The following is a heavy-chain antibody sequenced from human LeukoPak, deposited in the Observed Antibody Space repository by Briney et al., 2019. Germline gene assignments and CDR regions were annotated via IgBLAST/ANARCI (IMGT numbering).Heavy chain of an antibody. Sequence: GRSLRLSCAASGFTFSSYGMHWVRQAPGKGLEWVAVIWYDGSNKYYADSVKGRFTISRDNSKNTLYLQMNSLRAEDTAVYYCARDGRITTIDYWGQGTLVTVSS. CDR2: IWYDGSNK. V-gene: IGHV3-33*01. D-gene: IGHD3-22*01. CDR1: GFTFSSYG. J-gene: IGHJ4*02. CDR3: ARDGRITTIDY.